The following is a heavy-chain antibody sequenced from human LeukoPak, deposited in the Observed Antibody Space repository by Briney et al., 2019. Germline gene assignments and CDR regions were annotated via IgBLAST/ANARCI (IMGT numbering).Heavy chain of an antibody. CDR2: IYHSGST. V-gene: IGHV4-30-2*01. D-gene: IGHD4-17*01. J-gene: IGHJ4*02. CDR1: GGSISSGGYS. CDR3: ASLTRTVTTYYFDY. Sequence: PSETLSLTCAVSGGSISSGGYSRSWIRQPPGKGLEWIGYIYHSGSTYYNPSLKSRVTISVDSSKNQFSLKLSSVTAADTAVYYCASLTRTVTTYYFDYWGQGTLVTVFS.